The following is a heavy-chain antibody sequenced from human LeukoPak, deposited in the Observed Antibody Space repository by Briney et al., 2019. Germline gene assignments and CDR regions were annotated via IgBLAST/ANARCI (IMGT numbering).Heavy chain of an antibody. CDR1: GFTFSSYS. D-gene: IGHD6-13*01. J-gene: IGHJ4*02. CDR3: ARARSDVAAASA. Sequence: GGSLRLSRATSGFTFSSYSMNWVRQAPGKGLEWVSSISSSSSYIYYADSVKGRFTISRDNAKNSLYLQMNSLRAEDTAVYYCARARSDVAAASAWGQGTLVTVSS. CDR2: ISSSSSYI. V-gene: IGHV3-21*01.